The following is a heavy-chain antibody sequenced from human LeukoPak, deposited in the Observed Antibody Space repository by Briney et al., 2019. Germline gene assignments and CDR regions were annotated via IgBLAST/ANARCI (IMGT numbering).Heavy chain of an antibody. V-gene: IGHV4-30-2*01. CDR1: GGSISSGGYS. CDR3: ARRRDGYNIN. Sequence: PSETLSLTCAVSGGSISSGGYSWSWIRQPPGKGLEWIGYIYQSGSTYYNPSLKSRLTISVDRSKNQFSLKLSSVTAADTAVYYCARRRDGYNINWRQGTLVTVSS. CDR2: IYQSGST. J-gene: IGHJ4*02. D-gene: IGHD5-24*01.